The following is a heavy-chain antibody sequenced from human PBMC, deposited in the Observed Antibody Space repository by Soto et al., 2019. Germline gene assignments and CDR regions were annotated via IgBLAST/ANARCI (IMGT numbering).Heavy chain of an antibody. Sequence: QVQLVESGGGVVQTGRSLRLSCAASGFTFSSYGMHWVRQAPGKGLEWVAVIWYDGSNKYYADSVKGRFTISRDNSKNTLYLQMNSLRAEDTAVYYCARDWEYTSLDYWGQGTLVTVSS. D-gene: IGHD1-26*01. V-gene: IGHV3-33*01. J-gene: IGHJ4*02. CDR1: GFTFSSYG. CDR3: ARDWEYTSLDY. CDR2: IWYDGSNK.